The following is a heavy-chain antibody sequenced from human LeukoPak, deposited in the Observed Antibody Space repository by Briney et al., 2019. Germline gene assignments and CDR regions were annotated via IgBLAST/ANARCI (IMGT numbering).Heavy chain of an antibody. CDR3: TGAPGAGMNY. CDR1: GFTFSGSA. Sequence: PGGSLRLSCAVSGFTFSGSAVHWVRQPSGKGLEWLGRIRSKANNYATSYAASVRGRFTISRDDLKSTAYLQIDSLKTEDTAVYYCTGAPGAGMNYWGQGTPVTVSS. J-gene: IGHJ4*02. D-gene: IGHD3-10*01. V-gene: IGHV3-73*01. CDR2: IRSKANNYAT.